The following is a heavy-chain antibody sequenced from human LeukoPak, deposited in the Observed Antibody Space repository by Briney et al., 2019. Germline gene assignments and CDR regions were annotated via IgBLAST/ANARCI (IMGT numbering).Heavy chain of an antibody. D-gene: IGHD2-2*01. V-gene: IGHV3-30*02. Sequence: PGGSLRLSCAASGFTFSSYGMHWVRQAPGKGLEWVAFIRYDGSNKYYADSVKGRFTISRDNSKNTLYLQMNSLRAEDTAVYYCARDHCSSTSCYWFDPWGQGTLVTVSS. CDR3: ARDHCSSTSCYWFDP. CDR2: IRYDGSNK. CDR1: GFTFSSYG. J-gene: IGHJ5*02.